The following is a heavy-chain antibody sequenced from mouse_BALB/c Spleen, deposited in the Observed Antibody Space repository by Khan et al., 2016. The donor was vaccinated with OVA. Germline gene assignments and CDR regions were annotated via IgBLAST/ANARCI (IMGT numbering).Heavy chain of an antibody. D-gene: IGHD2-3*01. CDR2: INPSTDYT. V-gene: IGHV1-7*01. CDR3: ARLGYSWFAY. J-gene: IGHJ3*01. Sequence: QVQLKESGAEVAKPGASVKMSCKASGYSFTSYWMHWVKQRPGQGLEWIGYINPSTDYTEYNQKFKDKATLTADKSSTTAYMQLSSLTSEDSAVYYCARLGYSWFAYWGQGTLVTVSA. CDR1: GYSFTSYW.